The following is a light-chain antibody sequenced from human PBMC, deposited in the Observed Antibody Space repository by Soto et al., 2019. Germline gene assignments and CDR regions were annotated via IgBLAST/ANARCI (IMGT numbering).Light chain of an antibody. V-gene: IGKV1-5*03. J-gene: IGKJ1*01. CDR2: EAS. Sequence: IQLAQAPSTLSASVGDRITITCRAAQSINWLAWYPQKPGKAPKLLIFEASRLESGVPSRFSGSGSGTEFTLAINSLQPDDAGTDYCHHYDTSSPMWTFGQGTKVHVK. CDR3: HHYDTSSPMWT. CDR1: QSINW.